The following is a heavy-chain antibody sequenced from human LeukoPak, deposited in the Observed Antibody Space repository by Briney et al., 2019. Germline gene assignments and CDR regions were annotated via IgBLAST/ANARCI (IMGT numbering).Heavy chain of an antibody. CDR2: TYYRSKWYN. J-gene: IGHJ6*04. Sequence: SQTLSLTCAISGDSVSSDNAAWNWIRQSPPRGLEWLGRTYYRSKWYNDYAVSVKSRITINPDTSKNQFSLQLNSVTPEDTAVYYCAREARTIFGVGMDVWGKGTTVTVSS. CDR3: AREARTIFGVGMDV. V-gene: IGHV6-1*01. D-gene: IGHD3-3*01. CDR1: GDSVSSDNAA.